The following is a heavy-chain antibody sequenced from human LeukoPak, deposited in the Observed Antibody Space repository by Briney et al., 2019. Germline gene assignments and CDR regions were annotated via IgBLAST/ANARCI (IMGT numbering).Heavy chain of an antibody. CDR3: AREEGYCGGDCYSPWFDP. Sequence: SQTLSLTCTVSGGSISSDDYYWSWIRQPPGKGLEWIGYIYYSGSTYYNPSLKSRVTISVDTSKTQFSLKLSSVTAAGTAVYYCAREEGYCGGDCYSPWFDPWGQGTLVTVSS. V-gene: IGHV4-30-4*01. D-gene: IGHD2-21*02. CDR2: IYYSGST. J-gene: IGHJ5*02. CDR1: GGSISSDDYY.